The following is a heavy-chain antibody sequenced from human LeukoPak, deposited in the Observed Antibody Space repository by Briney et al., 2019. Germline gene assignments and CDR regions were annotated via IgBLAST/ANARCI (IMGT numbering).Heavy chain of an antibody. CDR3: ARDQGGAAAAPGYFQH. D-gene: IGHD6-13*01. J-gene: IGHJ1*01. V-gene: IGHV1-46*01. CDR2: INPSGGST. Sequence: ASVKVSCKASGYTFTSYYMHWVRQGPGQGLEWMGIINPSGGSTSYAQKFQGRVTMTRDTSTSTVYMELSSLRSEDTAVYYCARDQGGAAAAPGYFQHWGQGTLVTVSS. CDR1: GYTFTSYY.